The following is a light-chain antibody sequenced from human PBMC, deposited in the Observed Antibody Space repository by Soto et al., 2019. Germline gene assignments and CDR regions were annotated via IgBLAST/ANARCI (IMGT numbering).Light chain of an antibody. Sequence: QSVLTQPPSASGTPGQRVTISCSGSTSNIGSKTVSWYQQLPGSAPRVLIYNNNERPSGVSNRFSGSRSGNTASLTISGLQAEDEADYYCCSYTDGSSLLFGGGTKLTVL. CDR3: CSYTDGSSLL. CDR2: NNN. V-gene: IGLV1-44*01. J-gene: IGLJ3*02. CDR1: TSNIGSKT.